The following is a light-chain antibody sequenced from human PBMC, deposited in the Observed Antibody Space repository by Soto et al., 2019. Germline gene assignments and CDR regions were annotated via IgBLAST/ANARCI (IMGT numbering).Light chain of an antibody. J-gene: IGLJ2*01. CDR3: TSYTSSSTRGV. V-gene: IGLV2-14*03. Sequence: QSALTQPASVSGSPGQSITISCTGTSSDVGGYNYVSWYQQHPGKAPKLMIYDVSSRPSGVSNRFSGSKSGNTASLTISGLQAEDEADYYCTSYTSSSTRGVFGGGTKLNVL. CDR2: DVS. CDR1: SSDVGGYNY.